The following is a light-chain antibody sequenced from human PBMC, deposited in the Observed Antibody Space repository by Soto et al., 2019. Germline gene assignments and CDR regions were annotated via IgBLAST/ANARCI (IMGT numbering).Light chain of an antibody. J-gene: IGLJ2*01. V-gene: IGLV2-14*01. CDR1: SSDVGGYNY. CDR3: SSYTSSNTLV. Sequence: QSALTQPASVSGSPGQSSTISFTGTSSDVGGYNYVSWYQHHPGKAPKLMIYEVSNRTSGVSNRFSGSKSGNTASLTISGLQAEDEADYYCSSYTSSNTLVFGGGTKLTVL. CDR2: EVS.